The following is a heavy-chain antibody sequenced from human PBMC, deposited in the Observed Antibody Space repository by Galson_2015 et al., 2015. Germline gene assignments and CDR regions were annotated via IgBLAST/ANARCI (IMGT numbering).Heavy chain of an antibody. D-gene: IGHD6-13*01. CDR1: GYSFTSYW. Sequence: QSGAEVKKPGESLKISCKGSGYSFTSYWIGWVRQMPGKGLEWMGIIYPGDSDTRYSPSFQGQVTISADKSISAAYLQWSSLKASDTAMYYCARRSGAAAGTYYYMDVWGKGTTVTVSS. J-gene: IGHJ6*03. CDR3: ARRSGAAAGTYYYMDV. CDR2: IYPGDSDT. V-gene: IGHV5-51*01.